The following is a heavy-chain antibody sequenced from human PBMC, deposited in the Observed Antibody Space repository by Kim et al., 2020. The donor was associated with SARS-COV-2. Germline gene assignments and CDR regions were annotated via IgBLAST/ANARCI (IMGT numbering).Heavy chain of an antibody. V-gene: IGHV4-39*01. Sequence: SETLSLTCTVSGGSISSSSYYWGWIRQPPGKGLEWIGRIYYSGSTYYNPTLKSRVTISVDTSKNQFSLKLSSVTAADTAVYYCARLIRSSGWYFSSSWFDPWGQGTLVTVSS. CDR1: GGSISSSSYY. CDR3: ARLIRSSGWYFSSSWFDP. CDR2: IYYSGST. D-gene: IGHD6-19*01. J-gene: IGHJ5*02.